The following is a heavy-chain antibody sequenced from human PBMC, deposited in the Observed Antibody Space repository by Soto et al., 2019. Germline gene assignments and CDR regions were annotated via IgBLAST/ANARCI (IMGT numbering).Heavy chain of an antibody. J-gene: IGHJ4*02. Sequence: ASVKVSCKASGGTFSSYAISWVRQAPGQGLEWMGGIIPIFGTANYAQKFQGRVTITADESTSTAYMELSSLRSEDTAVYYCARDRRDIVLVPAAIPYYFDYWGQGTLVTVSS. V-gene: IGHV1-69*13. CDR1: GGTFSSYA. CDR2: IIPIFGTA. CDR3: ARDRRDIVLVPAAIPYYFDY. D-gene: IGHD2-2*01.